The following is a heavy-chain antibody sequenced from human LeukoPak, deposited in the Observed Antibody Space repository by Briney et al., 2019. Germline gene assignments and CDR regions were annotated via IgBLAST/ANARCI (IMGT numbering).Heavy chain of an antibody. Sequence: GGSLRLSCAASGFTFSNAWMSWVRQAPGKGLEGVGRIKSKTDGGTTDYAAPVKGRFTISRDDSKNTLYLQMNSLKTEDTAVYYCTTDGSSWYAHSLIQYFQLWGQGTLVTVSS. D-gene: IGHD6-13*01. V-gene: IGHV3-15*01. CDR1: GFTFSNAW. CDR3: TTDGSSWYAHSLIQYFQL. J-gene: IGHJ1*01. CDR2: IKSKTDGGTT.